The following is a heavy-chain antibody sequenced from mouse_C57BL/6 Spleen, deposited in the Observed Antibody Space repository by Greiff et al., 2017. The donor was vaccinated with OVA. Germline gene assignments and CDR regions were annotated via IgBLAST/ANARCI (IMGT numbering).Heavy chain of an antibody. CDR2: IYPGDGDT. V-gene: IGHV1-82*01. CDR1: GYAFSSSW. Sequence: QVQLKESGPELVKPGASVKISCKASGYAFSSSWMNWVKQRPGKGLEWIGRIYPGDGDTNYNGKFKGKATLTADKSSSTAYMQLSSLTSEDSAVYFCARSANYFHWGQGTLVTVS. D-gene: IGHD1-1*01. CDR3: ARSANYFH. J-gene: IGHJ3*01.